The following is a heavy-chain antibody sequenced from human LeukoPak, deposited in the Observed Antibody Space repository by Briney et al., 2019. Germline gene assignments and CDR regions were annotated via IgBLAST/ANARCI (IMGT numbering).Heavy chain of an antibody. D-gene: IGHD6-19*01. CDR3: ARVYSSGWEVSDY. CDR2: IRKEDDNYIT. J-gene: IGHJ4*02. CDR1: GFIFSDHY. Sequence: GGSLRLSCAASGFIFSDHYMDWVRQAPGKGLEWVGRIRKEDDNYITQYAASVKDRFTISRGDSKSSLYLHMNSLKVEDTALYYCARVYSSGWEVSDYWGQGTLVTVSS. V-gene: IGHV3-72*01.